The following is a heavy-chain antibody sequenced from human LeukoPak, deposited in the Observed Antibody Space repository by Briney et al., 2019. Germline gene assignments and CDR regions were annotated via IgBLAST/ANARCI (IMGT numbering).Heavy chain of an antibody. Sequence: PSETLSLTCAVYGGSFSGYYWSWIRQPPGKGLEWIGEINHSGSTNYNPSLKSRVTISVDTSKNQFSLKLSSVTVADTAVYYCAQATIFGVVPLFDPWGQGTLVTVSS. CDR3: AQATIFGVVPLFDP. CDR1: GGSFSGYY. V-gene: IGHV4-34*01. CDR2: INHSGST. J-gene: IGHJ5*02. D-gene: IGHD3-3*01.